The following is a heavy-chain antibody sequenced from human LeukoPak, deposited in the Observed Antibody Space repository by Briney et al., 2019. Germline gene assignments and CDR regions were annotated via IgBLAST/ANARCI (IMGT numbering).Heavy chain of an antibody. CDR3: AIAGRATYYYGSGKKGRFDP. V-gene: IGHV1-2*02. CDR2: INPNSGGT. CDR1: GYTFSGYY. D-gene: IGHD3-10*01. J-gene: IGHJ5*02. Sequence: ASVKVSCKASGYTFSGYYIHWVRQAPGQGLEWMGWINPNSGGTNYAQKFQGRVTMTRDTSISAAYMELSRLRSDDTAVYYCAIAGRATYYYGSGKKGRFDPWGQGTLVTVSS.